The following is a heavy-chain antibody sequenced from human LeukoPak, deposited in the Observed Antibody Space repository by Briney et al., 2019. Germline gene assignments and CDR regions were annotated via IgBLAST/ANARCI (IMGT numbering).Heavy chain of an antibody. Sequence: PGGSLRLSCAASGFTFSTYWMHWVRQAPGKGLVWVSRINGDGSSTNYADSVKGRFTISRDSAKNTLYLQMNSLRAEDTAIYYCARESSSTTSLALWGQGTLVTVSS. V-gene: IGHV3-74*01. CDR2: INGDGSST. J-gene: IGHJ4*02. CDR1: GFTFSTYW. D-gene: IGHD2-2*01. CDR3: ARESSSTTSLAL.